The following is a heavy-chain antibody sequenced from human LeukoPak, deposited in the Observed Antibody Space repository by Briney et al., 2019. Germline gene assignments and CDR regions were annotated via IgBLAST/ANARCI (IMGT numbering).Heavy chain of an antibody. J-gene: IGHJ4*02. V-gene: IGHV4-39*01. Sequence: KPSETLSLTRTVSGGSISSFAYYWGWVRQPPVKGLEWIGSIYDDGSTYYNPSLKSRVTISVDTSRNQFSLKLTSVTAADTAVYYCATWAGTKYTSGWHPPLDYWGQGNLVTVSS. D-gene: IGHD6-19*01. CDR2: IYDDGST. CDR3: ATWAGTKYTSGWHPPLDY. CDR1: GGSISSFAYY.